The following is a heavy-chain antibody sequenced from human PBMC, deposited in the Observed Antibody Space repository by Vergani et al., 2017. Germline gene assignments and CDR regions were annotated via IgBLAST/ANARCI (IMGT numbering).Heavy chain of an antibody. V-gene: IGHV1-2*02. J-gene: IGHJ5*01. CDR3: AHSWNVGRRDWFDS. CDR1: ESTFSDYN. D-gene: IGHD1-26*01. CDR2: ISPKTGDT. Sequence: QVQLMQSGPVMKKPGGSMKVSCQASESTFSDYNIHWVRQAPGQGLQWMGWISPKTGDTDYLRRFQDRVTMTRDASTTTVYLKMTRLTSDDTAIYYCAHSWNVGRRDWFDSWGPGTLVTVSS.